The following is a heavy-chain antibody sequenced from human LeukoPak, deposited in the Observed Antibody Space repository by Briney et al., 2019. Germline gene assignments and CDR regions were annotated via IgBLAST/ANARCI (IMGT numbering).Heavy chain of an antibody. Sequence: PGGSLRLSCAASGFTFSSYSMNWVRQAPGKGLEWVSSISSSSSYRYYADSVKGRFTISRDNAKNTLYLQMNSLRADDTAVYYCASARGYGFEIWGQGTMVTVSS. CDR2: ISSSSSYR. D-gene: IGHD6-13*01. J-gene: IGHJ3*02. V-gene: IGHV3-21*06. CDR1: GFTFSSYS. CDR3: ASARGYGFEI.